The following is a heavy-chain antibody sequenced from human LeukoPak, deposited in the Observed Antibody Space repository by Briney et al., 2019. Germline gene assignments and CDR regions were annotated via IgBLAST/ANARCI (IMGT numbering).Heavy chain of an antibody. V-gene: IGHV3-23*01. D-gene: IGHD5-12*01. CDR1: GFTFSSYS. CDR3: AKRTVDVVAPKPFDY. Sequence: GGSLRLSCAASGFTFSSYSMNWVRQAPGKGLEWVSAITGGGVNTYYADSVKGRFTISRDNSKNTLYLQMNSLRAEDTALYYCAKRTVDVVAPKPFDYWGQGTLVTVSS. J-gene: IGHJ4*02. CDR2: ITGGGVNT.